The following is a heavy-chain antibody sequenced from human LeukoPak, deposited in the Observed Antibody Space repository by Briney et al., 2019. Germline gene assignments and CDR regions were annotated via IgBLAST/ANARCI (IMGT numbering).Heavy chain of an antibody. D-gene: IGHD3-22*01. CDR1: GGSISSYC. CDR2: IYYRGST. Sequence: PSETLSLTCTVSGGSISSYCWSWIRQPPGKGLGWIGYIYYRGSTNNNPSLKSRVTISVDTSKNQFSLKLSSVTAADTAVYYCAGARSSGYYYGSWGPGTLVTVSS. J-gene: IGHJ5*02. CDR3: AGARSSGYYYGS. V-gene: IGHV4-59*01.